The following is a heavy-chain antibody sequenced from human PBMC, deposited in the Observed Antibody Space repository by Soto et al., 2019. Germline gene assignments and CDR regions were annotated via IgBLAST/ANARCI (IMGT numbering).Heavy chain of an antibody. CDR3: ARDMTRTVVPYFDF. J-gene: IGHJ4*02. Sequence: SVKVSCKASGYTFTDYYVHWVRQAPGQGLEWMGRIIPNTGAANYAQKFQGRVTITADKSTSTSYMELSSLRSEDTAVYYCARDMTRTVVPYFDFWGQGTLVTVSS. CDR2: IIPNTGAA. D-gene: IGHD1-7*01. V-gene: IGHV1-69*08. CDR1: GYTFTDYY.